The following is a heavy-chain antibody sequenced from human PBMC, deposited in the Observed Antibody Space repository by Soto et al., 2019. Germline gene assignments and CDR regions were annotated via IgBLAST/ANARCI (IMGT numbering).Heavy chain of an antibody. CDR2: ISSSGSTI. V-gene: IGHV3-11*01. CDR3: ADYCSSTSCPVDY. Sequence: GGSLRLSCASSGFTFSDYYMSLIRQAPGKGLEWVSYISSSGSTIYYADSVKGRFTISRDNAKNSLYLQMNSLRAEDTAVYYCADYCSSTSCPVDYWGQGTLVTVSS. J-gene: IGHJ4*02. D-gene: IGHD2-2*01. CDR1: GFTFSDYY.